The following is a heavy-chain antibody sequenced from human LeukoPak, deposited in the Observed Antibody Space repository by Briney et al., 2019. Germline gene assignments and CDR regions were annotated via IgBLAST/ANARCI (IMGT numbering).Heavy chain of an antibody. D-gene: IGHD5-24*01. J-gene: IGHJ4*02. V-gene: IGHV3-21*01. CDR2: ISTGSSYI. CDR1: GFTLSSYS. CDR3: ARDGYKPFDY. Sequence: PGGSLRLSCAASGFTLSSYSMNWVRRAPGKGLEWVSSISTGSSYIDYADSVKGRFTISRDNAKKSLYLQMNRLRAEDTAAYYCARDGYKPFDYWGQGTLVTVSS.